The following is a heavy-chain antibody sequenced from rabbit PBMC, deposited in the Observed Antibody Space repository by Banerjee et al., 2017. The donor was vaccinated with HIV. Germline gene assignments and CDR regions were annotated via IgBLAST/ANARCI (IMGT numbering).Heavy chain of an antibody. CDR1: GFTISSYS. J-gene: IGHJ4*01. D-gene: IGHD1-1*01. V-gene: IGHV1S45*01. Sequence: QEQLKETGGGLVQPGGSLTLSCKASGFTISSYSMQWVRQAPVKGLELIGCIYTGSGSTYYATWAKGRFTISKTSSTTVTLQMTSLTAADTATYFCARADGVSSGDYYFHLWGPGTLVTVS. CDR2: IYTGSGST. CDR3: ARADGVSSGDYYFHL.